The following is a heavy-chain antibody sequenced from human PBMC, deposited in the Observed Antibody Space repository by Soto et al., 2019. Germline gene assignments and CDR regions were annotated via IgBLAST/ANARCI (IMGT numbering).Heavy chain of an antibody. D-gene: IGHD3-3*01. CDR1: GFTFGDYA. CDR3: TRGTRFLEWSPISDV. Sequence: GGSLRLSCPASGFTFGDYAMSWVRQAPGKGLEWVGFIRSKAYGGTTEYAASVKGRFTISRDDSKSIAYLQMNSLKTEDTAVYYCTRGTRFLEWSPISDVWGQGTTVTVSS. J-gene: IGHJ6*02. V-gene: IGHV3-49*04. CDR2: IRSKAYGGTT.